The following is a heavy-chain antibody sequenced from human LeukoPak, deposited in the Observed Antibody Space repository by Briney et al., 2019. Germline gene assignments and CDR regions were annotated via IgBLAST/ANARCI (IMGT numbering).Heavy chain of an antibody. J-gene: IGHJ4*02. D-gene: IGHD3-9*01. V-gene: IGHV4-30-4*08. CDR1: GGSISSGDYY. CDR2: IYYSGST. Sequence: SETLSLTCTVSGGSISSGDYYWSWIRQPPGKGPEWIGYIYYSGSTYYNPSLKSRVTISIDTSKNQFSLQLNSVTPEDTAVYYCASGGVLTGYATVFDYWGQGTLVTVSS. CDR3: ASGGVLTGYATVFDY.